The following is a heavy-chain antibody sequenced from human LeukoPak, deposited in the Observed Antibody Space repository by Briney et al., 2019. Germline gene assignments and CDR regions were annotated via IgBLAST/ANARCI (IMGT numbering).Heavy chain of an antibody. J-gene: IGHJ3*02. CDR2: IYPGDSDA. CDR3: ARLAVAQDSYNAFDI. D-gene: IGHD6-19*01. CDR1: GYSFTSYW. V-gene: IGHV5-51*01. Sequence: GESLKISCKGSGYSFTSYWIGWVRPMPGKGLEWMGIIYPGDSDARYSPSFQGQVTISADKSISTAYLQWSSLKASDTAMYYCARLAVAQDSYNAFDIWGQGTMVTVSS.